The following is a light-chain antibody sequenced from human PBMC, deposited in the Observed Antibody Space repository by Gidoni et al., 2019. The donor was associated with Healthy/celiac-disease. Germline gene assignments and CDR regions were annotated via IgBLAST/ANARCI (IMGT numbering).Light chain of an antibody. CDR1: QSISSY. CDR3: QQSYSTPLT. J-gene: IGKJ4*01. Sequence: SSLSASVGDRVTITCRASQSISSYLNWYQQKPGKAPKLLIYAASSLQSGVPSRFSGSGSGTDFTLTISSLQPEDFATYYCQQSYSTPLTFGGGTKVEIK. V-gene: IGKV1-39*01. CDR2: AAS.